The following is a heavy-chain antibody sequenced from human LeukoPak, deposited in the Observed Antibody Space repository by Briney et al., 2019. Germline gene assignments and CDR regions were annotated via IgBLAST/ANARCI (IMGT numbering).Heavy chain of an antibody. Sequence: SGTLSLTCAVSGGSISSSNWWSWVRQPPGKGLEWIGEIYHSGSTNYNPSLKSRVTISVDKSKNQFSLKLSSVTAADTAVYYCARDRGYPGIAAAGTFYFDYWGQGTLVTVSS. J-gene: IGHJ4*02. CDR3: ARDRGYPGIAAAGTFYFDY. CDR1: GGSISSSNW. D-gene: IGHD6-13*01. CDR2: IYHSGST. V-gene: IGHV4-4*02.